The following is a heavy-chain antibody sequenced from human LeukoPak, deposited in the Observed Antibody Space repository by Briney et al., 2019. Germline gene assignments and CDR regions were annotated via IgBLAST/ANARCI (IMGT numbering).Heavy chain of an antibody. J-gene: IGHJ4*02. D-gene: IGHD3-3*01. Sequence: GGSLRLSCTASGVILSNYAMHWVRRPPGRGLEWVAVISFDGTNKYYGDSVEGRFSVSRDNSKNTLYLQMDSLRPDDTAIYYCAKGTVRFLEWGQRGYFDYWGQGTLVTVSS. CDR3: AKGTVRFLEWGQRGYFDY. CDR2: ISFDGTNK. CDR1: GVILSNYA. V-gene: IGHV3-30*04.